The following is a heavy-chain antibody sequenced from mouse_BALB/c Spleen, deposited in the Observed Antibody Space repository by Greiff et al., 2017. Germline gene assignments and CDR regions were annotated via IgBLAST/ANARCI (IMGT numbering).Heavy chain of an antibody. D-gene: IGHD2-1*01. Sequence: EVQLVESGGGLVKPGGSLKLSCAASGFAFSSYDMSWVRQTPEKRLEWVAYISSGGGSTYYPDTVKGRFTISRDNAKNTLYLQMSSLKSEDTAMYYCARHLYGNYAAWFAYWGQGTLVTVSA. CDR3: ARHLYGNYAAWFAY. J-gene: IGHJ3*01. CDR2: ISSGGGST. V-gene: IGHV5-12-1*01. CDR1: GFAFSSYD.